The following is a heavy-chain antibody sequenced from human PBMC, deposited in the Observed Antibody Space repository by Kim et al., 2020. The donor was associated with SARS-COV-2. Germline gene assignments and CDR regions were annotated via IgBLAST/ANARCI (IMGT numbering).Heavy chain of an antibody. D-gene: IGHD3-9*01. V-gene: IGHV3-9*01. Sequence: GGSLRLSCAASGFTFDDYAMHWVRQVPGKGLEWVSGITWNRGSIGYADSVKGRFTISRDNAKNSLYLQMNSLRADDTALYYCAEDNRRTRDFYGVDVWGQETTVTVS. J-gene: IGHJ6*02. CDR1: GFTFDDYA. CDR2: ITWNRGSI. CDR3: AEDNRRTRDFYGVDV.